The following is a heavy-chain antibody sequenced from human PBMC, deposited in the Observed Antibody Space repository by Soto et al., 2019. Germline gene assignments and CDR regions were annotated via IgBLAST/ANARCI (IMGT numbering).Heavy chain of an antibody. V-gene: IGHV3-48*02. D-gene: IGHD2-15*01. Sequence: PGGSLRLSCAASGFTFSSYSMNWVRQAPGKGLEWVSYISSSSSTIYYADSVKGRFTISRDNAKNSLYLQMNSLRDEDTAVYYCARDRVVVVVAATSYGMDVWGQGTTVTVSS. CDR3: ARDRVVVVVAATSYGMDV. CDR1: GFTFSSYS. CDR2: ISSSSSTI. J-gene: IGHJ6*02.